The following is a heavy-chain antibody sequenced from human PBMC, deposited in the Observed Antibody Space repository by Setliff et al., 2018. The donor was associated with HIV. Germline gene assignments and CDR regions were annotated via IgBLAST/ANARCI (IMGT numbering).Heavy chain of an antibody. V-gene: IGHV4-39*01. CDR2: IYHTGST. CDR1: GGSINSTSYY. D-gene: IGHD5-18*01. J-gene: IGHJ4*02. Sequence: PSETLSLTCTVSGGSINSTSYYWGWIRQPPGNGLEWIGSIYHTGSTYYKPSLKSRVTISVDTSKNQFSLRLSSVAAGDTAVYYCAKHGGYSYGPTGYYFDYWGQGTLVTVSS. CDR3: AKHGGYSYGPTGYYFDY.